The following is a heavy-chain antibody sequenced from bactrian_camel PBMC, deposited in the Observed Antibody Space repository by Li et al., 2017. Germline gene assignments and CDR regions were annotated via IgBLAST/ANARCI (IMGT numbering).Heavy chain of an antibody. CDR1: GYTVTAYC. Sequence: HVQLVESGGGSVQAGGSLTLSCLASGYTVTAYCMAWFRQAPGEEREAVATIYIAFRPDNQRTYYADPVKGRFTISRVNTENTMYLQMNSLKPEDTAVYYCAADYGQVRLLVPGLAGAFSLTGTVAGGPRSPSP. D-gene: IGHD5*01. J-gene: IGHJ4*01. V-gene: IGHV3S1*01. CDR2: IYIAFRPDNQRT.